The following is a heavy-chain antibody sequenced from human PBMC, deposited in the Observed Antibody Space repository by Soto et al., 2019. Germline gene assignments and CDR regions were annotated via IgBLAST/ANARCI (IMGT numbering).Heavy chain of an antibody. CDR1: GGSIRGGGYS. CDR2: IYHSGST. V-gene: IGHV4-30-2*01. D-gene: IGHD3-16*01. Sequence: SETLCLTCTVAGGSIRGGGYSWSWIRQPPGKGLEWIGYIYHSGSTYYNPSLKSRVTISVDRSKNQFSLKLSSVTAADTAVYYCARAGRWLQFGGISPNLNFDYWGQGTLVTVSS. J-gene: IGHJ4*02. CDR3: ARAGRWLQFGGISPNLNFDY.